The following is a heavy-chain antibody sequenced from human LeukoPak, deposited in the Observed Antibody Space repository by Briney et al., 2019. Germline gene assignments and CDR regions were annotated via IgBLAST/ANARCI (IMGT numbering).Heavy chain of an antibody. CDR3: ARDRGGVVVPRDGCWFDP. Sequence: GASVKVSCKASGGTFSSYAISWVRQAPGQGLEWMGGIIPIFGTANYAQKFQGRVTITTDESTSTAYMELSSLRSEDTAVYYCARDRGGVVVPRDGCWFDPWGQGTLVTVSS. V-gene: IGHV1-69*05. CDR2: IIPIFGTA. D-gene: IGHD2-2*01. J-gene: IGHJ5*02. CDR1: GGTFSSYA.